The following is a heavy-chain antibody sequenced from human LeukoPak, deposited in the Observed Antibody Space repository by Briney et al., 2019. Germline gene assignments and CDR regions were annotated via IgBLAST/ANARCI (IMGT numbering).Heavy chain of an antibody. V-gene: IGHV3-21*01. CDR2: ISSSSSYI. CDR3: ARDLRLDY. CDR1: GFTFSSYS. J-gene: IGHJ4*02. Sequence: GGSLRLSCAASGFTFSSYSMNWVRQAPGKGLEWVSSISSSSSYIYHADSVKGRFTISRDNAKNSLYLQMNSLRAEDTAVYYCARDLRLDYWGQRTLVTVSS.